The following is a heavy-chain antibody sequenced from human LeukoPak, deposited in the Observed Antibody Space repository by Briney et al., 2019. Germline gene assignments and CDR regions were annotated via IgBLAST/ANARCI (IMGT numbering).Heavy chain of an antibody. Sequence: ASVKVSCKASGDTFTGYYMHWVRQAPGQGLEWMGWINPNSGGTNYAQKFQGRVTMTRDTSISTAYMELSRLRSDDTAVYYCARVYCSSTSCYAFGGIVPWGQGTLVTVSS. CDR3: ARVYCSSTSCYAFGGIVP. D-gene: IGHD2-2*01. CDR1: GDTFTGYY. V-gene: IGHV1-2*02. J-gene: IGHJ5*02. CDR2: INPNSGGT.